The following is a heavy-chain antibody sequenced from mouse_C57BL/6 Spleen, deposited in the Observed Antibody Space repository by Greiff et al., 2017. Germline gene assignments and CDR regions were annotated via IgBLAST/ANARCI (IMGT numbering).Heavy chain of an antibody. J-gene: IGHJ4*01. CDR1: GYTFTDYY. CDR3: ARWRDYAMDY. CDR2: INPNNGGT. V-gene: IGHV1-26*01. Sequence: EVQLQQSGPELVKPGASVKISCKASGYTFTDYYMNWVKQSHGKSLEWIGDINPNNGGTSYNQKFKGKATLTVDKSSSPAYMELRSLTSEDSAVYYCARWRDYAMDYWGQGTSVTVSS.